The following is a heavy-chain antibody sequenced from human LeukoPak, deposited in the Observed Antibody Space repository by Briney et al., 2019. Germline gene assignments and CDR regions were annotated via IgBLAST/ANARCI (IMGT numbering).Heavy chain of an antibody. CDR1: GFTFSSYA. J-gene: IGHJ6*02. D-gene: IGHD3-3*01. CDR2: ISGSGGST. CDR3: AKDGAADFWSGYYYYGMDV. Sequence: GGSLRLSCAASGFTFSSYAMSWVRQAPGKGLEWVSAISGSGGSTYYADSVKGRFTISRDNSKNTLYLQMNSLRAEDTAVYYCAKDGAADFWSGYYYYGMDVWGQGTTVTVSS. V-gene: IGHV3-23*01.